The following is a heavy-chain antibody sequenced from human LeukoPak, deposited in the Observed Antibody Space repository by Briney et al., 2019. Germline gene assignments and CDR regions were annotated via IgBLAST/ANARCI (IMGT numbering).Heavy chain of an antibody. CDR2: INHSGST. D-gene: IGHD6-13*01. CDR3: GRGRISSSWYNWGVWFDY. J-gene: IGHJ4*02. V-gene: IGHV4-34*01. Sequence: PSETLSLTCAVYGGSFSGYYWSWIRQPPGKGLEWIGEINHSGSTNYNPSLKSRVTISIDTSKNQFSLKLSSVTAADTAVYYCGRGRISSSWYNWGVWFDYWGQGTLVTVSS. CDR1: GGSFSGYY.